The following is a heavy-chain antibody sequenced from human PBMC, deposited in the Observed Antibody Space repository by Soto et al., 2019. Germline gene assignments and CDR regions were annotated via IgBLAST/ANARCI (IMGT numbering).Heavy chain of an antibody. CDR3: ATLGGNLGAFDY. V-gene: IGHV3-15*01. D-gene: IGHD3-16*01. J-gene: IGHJ4*02. CDR2: IKSRADGGTA. CDR1: GFTFSNAW. Sequence: EVQLVESGGGLVKPGGSLRLPCAASGFTFSNAWMSWVRQAPGKGLEWVGRIKSRADGGTADHAAPVKGRFAISRDDSKNTLYLQMNSLKTEDTAVYYCATLGGNLGAFDYWGQGTLVTVSS.